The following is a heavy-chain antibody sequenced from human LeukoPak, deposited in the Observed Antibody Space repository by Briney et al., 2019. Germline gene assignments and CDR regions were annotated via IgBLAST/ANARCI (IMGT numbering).Heavy chain of an antibody. CDR2: IYYSGST. D-gene: IGHD1-26*01. V-gene: IGHV4-59*01. Sequence: SQTLSLTCTVSGGSISSYYYSWIRQPPGKGLEWIGYIYYSGSTNYNPSLKSRVTISVDTSKNQFSLKLSSVTAADSALFYCVASGSYSYAFDIWGQGTVVTVSS. J-gene: IGHJ3*02. CDR1: GGSISSYY. CDR3: VASGSYSYAFDI.